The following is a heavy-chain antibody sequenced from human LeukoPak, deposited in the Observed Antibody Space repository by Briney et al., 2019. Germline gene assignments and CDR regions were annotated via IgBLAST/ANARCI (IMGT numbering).Heavy chain of an antibody. D-gene: IGHD3-16*02. J-gene: IGHJ4*02. Sequence: SVKVSCKASGGTFSSYAISWVRQAPGQGLEWMGRIIPILGIANYAQKFQGRVTITADKSTSTAYMELSSLRSEDTAVYYCARADTMITFGGVISTPYYFDYWGQGTLVTVSS. CDR1: GGTFSSYA. CDR3: ARADTMITFGGVISTPYYFDY. CDR2: IIPILGIA. V-gene: IGHV1-69*04.